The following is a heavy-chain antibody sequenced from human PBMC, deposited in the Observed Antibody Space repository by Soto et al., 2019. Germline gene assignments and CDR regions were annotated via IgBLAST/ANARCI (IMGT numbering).Heavy chain of an antibody. Sequence: QVQLQESGPGLVKPSQTLSLTCTVSGGSITSIGYYWSWIRQHPGEGLEWIGFTSNSGSTSYNPSLKSRVTISVDTSSNQFSLNLKSVTAAHTAVYYCARGGGSTKVDYWGQGTLVTVSP. CDR2: TSNSGST. CDR3: ARGGGSTKVDY. D-gene: IGHD2-2*01. V-gene: IGHV4-31*03. J-gene: IGHJ4*02. CDR1: GGSITSIGYY.